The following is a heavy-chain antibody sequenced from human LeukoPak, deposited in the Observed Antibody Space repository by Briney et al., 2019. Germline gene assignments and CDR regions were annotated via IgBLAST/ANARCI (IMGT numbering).Heavy chain of an antibody. CDR2: ISWNSGSI. CDR1: GFTFDDYA. Sequence: GRSLRLSCAASGFTFDDYAMHWVRQAPGKGLEWVSGISWNSGSIDYADSVKGRFTISRDNAKNSLYLQMNSLRAEDTALYYCAKGRYCGGDCYSYYGMDVWGQGTTVTVSS. D-gene: IGHD2-21*02. V-gene: IGHV3-9*01. J-gene: IGHJ6*02. CDR3: AKGRYCGGDCYSYYGMDV.